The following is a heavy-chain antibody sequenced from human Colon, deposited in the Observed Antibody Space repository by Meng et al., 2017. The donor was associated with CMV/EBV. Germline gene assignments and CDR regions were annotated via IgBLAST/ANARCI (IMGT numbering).Heavy chain of an antibody. CDR3: AVGGFGSRRGRCFDY. Sequence: GSIRNSRYHWCWVRQPPGKGLEWIGNFYYGDTTYYNPSLKSRVSISVDTSKNQFSLSLNSVTAADTATYFCAVGGFGSRRGRCFDYWGQGPLVTVSS. CDR1: GSIRNSRYH. D-gene: IGHD3-3*01. J-gene: IGHJ4*02. V-gene: IGHV4-39*01. CDR2: FYYGDTT.